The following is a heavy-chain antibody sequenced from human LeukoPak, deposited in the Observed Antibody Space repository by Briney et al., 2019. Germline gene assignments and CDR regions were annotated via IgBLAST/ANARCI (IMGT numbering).Heavy chain of an antibody. Sequence: GGSLRLSCTASEFAFGDYAISWVRQAPGKGLEWLGFIRSKDNDGTTDYAASVKGRFIISRDDSKSVAYLEMNDLKIEDTAVYYCTRDRWGGGYISRGMDVWGKGTTVTISS. CDR1: EFAFGDYA. J-gene: IGHJ6*04. D-gene: IGHD5-12*01. V-gene: IGHV3-49*04. CDR2: IRSKDNDGTT. CDR3: TRDRWGGGYISRGMDV.